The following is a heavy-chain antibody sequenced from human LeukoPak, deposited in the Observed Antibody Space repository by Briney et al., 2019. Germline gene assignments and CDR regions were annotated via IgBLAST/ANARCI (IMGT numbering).Heavy chain of an antibody. J-gene: IGHJ5*02. V-gene: IGHV5-51*01. CDR1: GYSFTSYW. CDR2: IYPGDSDT. Sequence: GESLKISCKGSGYSFTSYWIGWVRQMPGKGLEWMGIIYPGDSDTRDSPSFQGQVTISADKSISTAYLQWSSLKASDTAMYYCARRVSTYYYDSSGYPQDWFDPWGQGTLVTVSS. D-gene: IGHD3-22*01. CDR3: ARRVSTYYYDSSGYPQDWFDP.